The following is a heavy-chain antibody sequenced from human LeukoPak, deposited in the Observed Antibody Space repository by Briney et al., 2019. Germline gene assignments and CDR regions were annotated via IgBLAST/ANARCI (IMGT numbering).Heavy chain of an antibody. Sequence: TSETLSLTCTVSGGSISSGSYYWSWIRQPAGKGLEWIGRIYTSGVTNYNPSLKSRVTISVDTSKNQFSLKLSSVTAADTAVYYCARVYDFWSGYLPDYWGQGTLVTVSS. CDR1: GGSISSGSYY. J-gene: IGHJ4*02. V-gene: IGHV4-61*02. CDR3: ARVYDFWSGYLPDY. CDR2: IYTSGVT. D-gene: IGHD3-3*01.